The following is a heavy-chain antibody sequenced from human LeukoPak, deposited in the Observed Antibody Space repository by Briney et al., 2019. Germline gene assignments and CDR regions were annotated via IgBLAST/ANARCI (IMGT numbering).Heavy chain of an antibody. J-gene: IGHJ4*02. V-gene: IGHV3-23*01. D-gene: IGHD6-13*01. CDR3: AKDRGGIAAAGFDY. Sequence: ASVKVSCKASGGTFSSYAMSWVRQAPGKGLEWVSAISGSGGSTYYADSVKGRFTISRDNSKNTLYLQMNSLRAEDTAVYYCAKDRGGIAAAGFDYWGQGTLVTVSS. CDR2: ISGSGGST. CDR1: GGTFSSYA.